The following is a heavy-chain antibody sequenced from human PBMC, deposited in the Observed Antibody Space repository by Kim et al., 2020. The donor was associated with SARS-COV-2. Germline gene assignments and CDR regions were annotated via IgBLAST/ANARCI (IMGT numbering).Heavy chain of an antibody. J-gene: IGHJ6*01. CDR3: AKDGYCSSTSCSHRRYY. CDR1: GFTFSSYG. CDR2: ISYDGSNK. D-gene: IGHD2-2*03. V-gene: IGHV3-30*18. Sequence: GGSLRLSCAASGFTFSSYGMHWVRQAPGKGLEWVAVISYDGSNKYYADSVKGRFTISRDNSKNTLYLQMNSLRAEDTAVYYCAKDGYCSSTSCSHRRYY.